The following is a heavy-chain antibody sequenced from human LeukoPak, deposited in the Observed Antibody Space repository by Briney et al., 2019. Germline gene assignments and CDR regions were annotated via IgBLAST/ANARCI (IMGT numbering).Heavy chain of an antibody. Sequence: SETLSLTCTVSGGSISSSSYYWGWIRQPPGKGLEWIGSIYYSGSTYYNPSLKSRVTISVDTSKNQFSLKLSSVTAADSPVYSCARLYRQLLRYNWFDPWGQGTLVTVSS. CDR2: IYYSGST. CDR3: ARLYRQLLRYNWFDP. V-gene: IGHV4-39*01. D-gene: IGHD2-2*01. CDR1: GGSISSSSYY. J-gene: IGHJ5*02.